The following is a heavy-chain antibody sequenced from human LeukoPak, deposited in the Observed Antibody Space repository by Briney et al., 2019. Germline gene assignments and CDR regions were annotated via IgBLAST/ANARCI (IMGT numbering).Heavy chain of an antibody. CDR2: ISSSGSTI. CDR1: GFTFSSYE. J-gene: IGHJ4*02. D-gene: IGHD3-10*01. Sequence: GGSLRLSCAASGFTFSSYEMNCVCQAPGKGLEWVSYISSSGSTIYYADSVKGRFTISRDNAKNSLYLQMNSLRAEDTAVYYCARAHITMFRGGIITGFDYWGQGTLVTVSS. CDR3: ARAHITMFRGGIITGFDY. V-gene: IGHV3-48*03.